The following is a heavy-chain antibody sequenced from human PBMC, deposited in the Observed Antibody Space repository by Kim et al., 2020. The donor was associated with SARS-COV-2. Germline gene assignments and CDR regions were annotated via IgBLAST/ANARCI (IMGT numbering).Heavy chain of an antibody. J-gene: IGHJ6*02. CDR1: GFTFSSYA. D-gene: IGHD4-17*01. CDR2: ISGSGGST. Sequence: GGSLRLSCAASGFTFSSYAMSWVRQAPGKGLEWVSAISGSGGSTYYADSVKGRFTISRDNSKNTLYLQMNSLRAEDTAVYYCAKGGRLYGAGPYYGMDVWGQGTTVTVSS. CDR3: AKGGRLYGAGPYYGMDV. V-gene: IGHV3-23*01.